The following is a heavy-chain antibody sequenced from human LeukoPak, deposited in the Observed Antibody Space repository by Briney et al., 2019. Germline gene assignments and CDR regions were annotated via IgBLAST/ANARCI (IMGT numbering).Heavy chain of an antibody. CDR3: ARVGNTAMVKYYYYYMDV. D-gene: IGHD5-18*01. CDR1: GGSISSYY. J-gene: IGHJ6*03. CDR2: IYYSGST. V-gene: IGHV4-59*01. Sequence: SETLSLTCTVSGGSISSYYWSWIRQPPGKGLEWIGYIYYSGSTNYNPSLESRVTISVDTSKNQFSLKLSSVTAADTAVYYCARVGNTAMVKYYYYYMDVWGKGTTVTVSS.